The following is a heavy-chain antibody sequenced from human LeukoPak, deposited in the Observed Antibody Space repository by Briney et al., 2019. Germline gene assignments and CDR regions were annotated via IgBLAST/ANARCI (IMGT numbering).Heavy chain of an antibody. CDR3: AVVDTAMVTFDY. Sequence: GASVKVSCKASGYTFTGYYMHWVRQAPGQGLEWMGRINPNRGGTNYAQKFQGRVTMTTDTSISTAYMELSRLRSDDTAVYYCAVVDTAMVTFDYWGQGTLVTVSS. CDR1: GYTFTGYY. V-gene: IGHV1-2*06. D-gene: IGHD5-18*01. J-gene: IGHJ4*02. CDR2: INPNRGGT.